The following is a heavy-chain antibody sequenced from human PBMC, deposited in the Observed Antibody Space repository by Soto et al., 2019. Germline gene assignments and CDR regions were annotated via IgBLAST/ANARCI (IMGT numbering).Heavy chain of an antibody. CDR1: GFTFSSNW. V-gene: IGHV3-74*01. CDR2: INNDGSST. J-gene: IGHJ4*02. CDR3: ARGGCTSTSCLDY. D-gene: IGHD2-2*01. Sequence: EVQLVESGGGLVQPGGSLRLSCAASGFTFSSNWMHWVRQAPGKGLVWVSRINNDGSSTNYGDSVKGRFTISRDNAKNTLYLQMNSLRADDTAVYYCARGGCTSTSCLDYWGQGILVTVSS.